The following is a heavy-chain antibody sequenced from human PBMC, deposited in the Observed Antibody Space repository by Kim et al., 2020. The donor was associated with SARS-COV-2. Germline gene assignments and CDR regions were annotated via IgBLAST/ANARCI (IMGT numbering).Heavy chain of an antibody. CDR2: INHSERT. CDR1: GGSFSGYY. D-gene: IGHD2-2*01. CDR3: VTAQLLWVNT. Sequence: SETLSLTCAAYGGSFSGYYWSWIRQPPGKGLVWIGEINHSERTNYNPSLKSRVTTLVDTSKNQSSLKQSTVTGADTAEYYCVTAQLLWVNTWGHGTMDTV. J-gene: IGHJ4*01. V-gene: IGHV4-34*01.